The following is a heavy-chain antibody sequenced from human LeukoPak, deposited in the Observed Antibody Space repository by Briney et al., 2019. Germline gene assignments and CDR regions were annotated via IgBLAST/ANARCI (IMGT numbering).Heavy chain of an antibody. CDR3: ARGILGSSGYYGDF. CDR2: IYYSGST. D-gene: IGHD6-19*01. V-gene: IGHV4-31*02. Sequence: SQTLSLTCSVSGASLTDGYYWSWIRQQPGKGLEWIGYIYYSGSTYYNPSFESRVSMSVDTSKKQFSLKLSSVTAADTGVYYCARGILGSSGYYGDFWGQGTPVTVSS. J-gene: IGHJ4*02. CDR1: GASLTDGYY.